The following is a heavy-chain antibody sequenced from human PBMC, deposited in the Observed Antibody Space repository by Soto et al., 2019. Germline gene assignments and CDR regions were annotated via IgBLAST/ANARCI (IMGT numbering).Heavy chain of an antibody. CDR3: ARGQPGLFSFDS. D-gene: IGHD3-16*01. Sequence: QLHLQESGSGLLKPSQTLSLTCGVSGGSVSSDFSSWIWIRQPSGKGLEWIVYIYHSGSSYFNSSLVRRGSISLYTSKNQFSLNLTSVTAADTAVYYCARGQPGLFSFDSWGQGILVTVSS. J-gene: IGHJ4*02. CDR2: IYHSGSS. V-gene: IGHV4-30-2*01. CDR1: GGSVSSDFSS.